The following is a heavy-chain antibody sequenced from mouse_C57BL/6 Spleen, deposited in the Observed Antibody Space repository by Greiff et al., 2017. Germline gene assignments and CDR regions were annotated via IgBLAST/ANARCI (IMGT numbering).Heavy chain of an antibody. J-gene: IGHJ3*01. CDR1: GYTFTSYW. CDR2: IDPSDSYT. Sequence: QVQLQQPGAELVKPGASVKLSCKASGYTFTSYWMQWVKQRPGQGLEWIGEIDPSDSYTNYNQKFKGKATLTVDTSSSTAYMQLSSLTSEDSAVYYCARSPTTTVVATPFAYWGQGTLVTVSA. D-gene: IGHD1-1*01. CDR3: ARSPTTTVVATPFAY. V-gene: IGHV1-50*01.